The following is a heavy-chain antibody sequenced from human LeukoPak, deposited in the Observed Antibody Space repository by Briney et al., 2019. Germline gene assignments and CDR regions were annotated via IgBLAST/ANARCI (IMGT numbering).Heavy chain of an antibody. V-gene: IGHV3-23*01. CDR1: GFTFSSYA. CDR3: AKYGRSGYSSGMDV. CDR2: ISVSGGST. J-gene: IGHJ6*02. D-gene: IGHD2-15*01. Sequence: GGSLRLSCAAPGFTFSSYAMSWVRQAPGKGLEWVSTISVSGGSTYYADSVKGPFTISRDNSKSTVYLQMNSVRAEDTARYYCAKYGRSGYSSGMDVWGQGTTVTVSS.